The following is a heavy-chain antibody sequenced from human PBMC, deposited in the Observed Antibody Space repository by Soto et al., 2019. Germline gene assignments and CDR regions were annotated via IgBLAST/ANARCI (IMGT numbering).Heavy chain of an antibody. V-gene: IGHV4-39*01. D-gene: IGHD1-26*01. CDR1: GGSISSSSYY. CDR2: IYYSGST. Sequence: SETLSLTCTVSGGSISSSSYYWGWIRQPPGKGLEWIGSIYYSGSTYHNPPLKSRVTISKDTSKNQFSLKLSSVTAANTAVFYCAVGSSGFYYIYWGQGIQVTVSS. CDR3: AVGSSGFYYIY. J-gene: IGHJ4*02.